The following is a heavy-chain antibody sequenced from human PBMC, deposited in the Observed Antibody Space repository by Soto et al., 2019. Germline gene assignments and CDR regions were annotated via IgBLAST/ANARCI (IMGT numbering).Heavy chain of an antibody. CDR2: IYYSGST. CDR1: GGSISSYY. J-gene: IGHJ3*02. CDR3: AREIDSGYERGDAFDI. D-gene: IGHD5-12*01. Sequence: LTCTVSGGSISSYYWSWIRQPPGKGLEWIGYIYYSGSTNYNPSLKSRVTISVDTSKNQFSLKLSSVTAADTAVYYCAREIDSGYERGDAFDIWGQGTMVTVSS. V-gene: IGHV4-59*01.